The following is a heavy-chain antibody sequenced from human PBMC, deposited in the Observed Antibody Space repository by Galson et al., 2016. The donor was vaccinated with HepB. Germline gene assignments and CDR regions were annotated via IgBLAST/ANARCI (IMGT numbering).Heavy chain of an antibody. V-gene: IGHV1-18*01. CDR2: ISTYSGNT. D-gene: IGHD2/OR15-2a*01. CDR1: GYTFTTSG. Sequence: SVKVSCKASGYTFTTSGISWVRQAPGQGLEWMGWISTYSGNTKYAQKFQGGLTLTTDSSTTTAYMELRSLRFDDTARYYCARDVQYRFDSWGQGTLVTVSS. CDR3: ARDVQYRFDS. J-gene: IGHJ4*02.